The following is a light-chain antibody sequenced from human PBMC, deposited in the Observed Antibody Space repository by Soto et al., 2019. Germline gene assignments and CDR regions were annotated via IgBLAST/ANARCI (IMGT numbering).Light chain of an antibody. J-gene: IGLJ7*01. Sequence: QSVLTQPPSASGTPGQRVTISCSGSSSNIGSNFVYWYQQLPGTAPKLLIYRNTQRPSGVPDRFFGSKSGTSASLAIIGLRSEDEAEYYCAAWDDRLSGAVFGGGTQLPSS. CDR3: AAWDDRLSGAV. CDR2: RNT. V-gene: IGLV1-47*01. CDR1: SSNIGSNF.